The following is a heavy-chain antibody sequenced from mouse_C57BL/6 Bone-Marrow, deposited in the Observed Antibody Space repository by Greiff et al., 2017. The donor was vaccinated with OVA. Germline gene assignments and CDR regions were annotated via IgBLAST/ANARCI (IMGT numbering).Heavy chain of an antibody. CDR2: IYPGDGDT. J-gene: IGHJ3*01. CDR3: ARDYYGSSYGFAY. Sequence: VQLVESGPELVKPGASVKISCKASGYAFSSSWMNWVKQRPGKGLEWIGRIYPGDGDTNYNGKFKGKATLTADKSSSTAYMQLSSRTSEDSAVYFGARDYYGSSYGFAYWGQGTLVTVSA. V-gene: IGHV1-82*01. CDR1: GYAFSSSW. D-gene: IGHD1-1*01.